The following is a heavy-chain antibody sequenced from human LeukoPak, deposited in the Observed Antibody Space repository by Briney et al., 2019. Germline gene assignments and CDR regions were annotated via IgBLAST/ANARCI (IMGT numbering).Heavy chain of an antibody. CDR3: AKAYYDYVWGSYRYFCAFDI. J-gene: IGHJ3*02. V-gene: IGHV3-43*02. CDR2: ISGDGGRA. D-gene: IGHD3-16*02. Sequence: GGSLRLSCAASGFTFDDYAMHWVRQAPGKGLEWVSLISGDGGRAHYADSVKGRFTISRDNSKNSLYLQMNSLRTEGTAFYYCAKAYYDYVWGSYRYFCAFDIWGQGAIVTVSS. CDR1: GFTFDDYA.